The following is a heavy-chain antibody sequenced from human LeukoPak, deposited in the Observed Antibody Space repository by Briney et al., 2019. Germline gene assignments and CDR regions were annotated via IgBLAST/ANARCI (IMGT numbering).Heavy chain of an antibody. J-gene: IGHJ3*02. CDR3: ARGGRGIAVAGTSRSHAFDI. CDR2: IKQDGSEK. Sequence: GRSLRLSCAASGFTFSSYGKHWVRQAPGKGLEWVANIKQDGSEKYYVDSVKGRFTISRDNAKNSLYLQMNSLRAEDTAVYYCARGGRGIAVAGTSRSHAFDIWGQGTMVTVSS. V-gene: IGHV3-7*01. CDR1: GFTFSSYG. D-gene: IGHD6-19*01.